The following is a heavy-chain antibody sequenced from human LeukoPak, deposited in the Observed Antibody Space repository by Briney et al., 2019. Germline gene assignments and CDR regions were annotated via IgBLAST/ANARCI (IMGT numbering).Heavy chain of an antibody. Sequence: VASVKVSCKASGYTFTSYGISWVRQAPGQGLEWMGWISAYNGNTNYAQKLQGRVTMTTDTSTSTAYMELRSLRSDDTAVYYCARAYYDSSGYYLDYLFDYWGQGTLVTVSS. D-gene: IGHD3-22*01. V-gene: IGHV1-18*01. CDR1: GYTFTSYG. CDR2: ISAYNGNT. CDR3: ARAYYDSSGYYLDYLFDY. J-gene: IGHJ4*02.